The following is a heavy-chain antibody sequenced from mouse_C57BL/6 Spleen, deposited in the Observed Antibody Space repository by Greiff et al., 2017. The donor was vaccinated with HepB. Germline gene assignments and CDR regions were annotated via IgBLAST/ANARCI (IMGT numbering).Heavy chain of an antibody. CDR3: ARHGTGWYFDV. V-gene: IGHV5-6*01. CDR1: GFTFSSYG. Sequence: EVHLVESGGDLVKPGGSLKLSCAASGFTFSSYGMSWVRQTPDKRLEWVATISSGGSYTYYPDSVKGRFTISRDNAKNTLYLQMSSLKSEDTAMYYCARHGTGWYFDVWGTGTTVTVSS. CDR2: ISSGGSYT. J-gene: IGHJ1*03. D-gene: IGHD4-1*01.